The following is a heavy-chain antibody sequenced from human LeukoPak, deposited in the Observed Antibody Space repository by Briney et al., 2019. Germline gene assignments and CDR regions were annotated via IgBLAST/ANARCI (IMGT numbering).Heavy chain of an antibody. CDR3: ARIRGDYDYVWGSYRHNWFDP. CDR2: IIPIFGTA. Sequence: GASVKVSCKASGGTFSSYAISWVRQAPGQGLEWMGGIIPIFGTANYAQKFQGRVTITADKSTSTAYMELSSLRSEDTAVYYCARIRGDYDYVWGSYRHNWFDPWGQGTLVTVSS. D-gene: IGHD3-16*02. CDR1: GGTFSSYA. J-gene: IGHJ5*02. V-gene: IGHV1-69*06.